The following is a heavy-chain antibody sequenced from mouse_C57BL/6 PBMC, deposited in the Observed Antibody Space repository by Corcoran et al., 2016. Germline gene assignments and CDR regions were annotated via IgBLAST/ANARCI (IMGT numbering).Heavy chain of an antibody. V-gene: IGHV9-3*01. J-gene: IGHJ2*01. CDR3: AREDSYGSSHYFDY. CDR1: GYTFTTYG. CDR2: INTYSGVP. Sequence: QIQLVQSGPELKKPGETVKISCKASGYTFTTYGMSWVKQAPGKGLKWMGWINTYSGVPTYADDFKGRFAFSLETSASTAYLQINNLKNEDTATYFCAREDSYGSSHYFDYWGQGTTLTVSS. D-gene: IGHD1-1*01.